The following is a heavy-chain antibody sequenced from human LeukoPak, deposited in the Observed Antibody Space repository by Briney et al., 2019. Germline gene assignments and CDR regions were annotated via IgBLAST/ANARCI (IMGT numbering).Heavy chain of an antibody. CDR2: IKEDGSEK. V-gene: IGHV3-7*01. Sequence: GGSLRLSCAASGFTFSTHWMSWFRQAPGKGLEWVGNIKEDGSEKYYVDSVKGRFTISRDNAKNSLYLQMNSLRAEDTAVYYCVRDYVWGTYEPDYWGQGILVTVSS. J-gene: IGHJ4*02. CDR3: VRDYVWGTYEPDY. CDR1: GFTFSTHW. D-gene: IGHD3-16*01.